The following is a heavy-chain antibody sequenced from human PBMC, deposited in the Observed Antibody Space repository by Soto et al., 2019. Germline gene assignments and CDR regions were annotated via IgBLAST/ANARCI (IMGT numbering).Heavy chain of an antibody. Sequence: PTHTIPPTGALSGDSAYTNSPAWIWIRQSQSRGLEWLGRTYYRSKWYNDYAVSVKSRITINPDTSKNQFSLQLNSVTPKDTDVYYCARASWHYYHGARGDYADMDVFYFCGQGSLVTGS. D-gene: IGHD3-22*01. V-gene: IGHV6-1*01. CDR3: ARASWHYYHGARGDYADMDVFYF. J-gene: IGHJ3*01. CDR2: TYYRSKWYN. CDR1: GDSAYTNSPA.